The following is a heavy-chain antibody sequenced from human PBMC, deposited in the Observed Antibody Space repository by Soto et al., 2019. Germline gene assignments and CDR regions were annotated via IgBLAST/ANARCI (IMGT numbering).Heavy chain of an antibody. V-gene: IGHV1-3*01. CDR1: GYTFTSYA. Sequence: ASVKVSCKASGYTFTSYAMHWVRQAPGQRLEWMGWINAGNGNTKYSQKFQGRVTITRGTSASTAYMELSSLRSEDTAVYYCAKDYYDSSGYYPPALLFDYWGQGTLVTVSS. CDR2: INAGNGNT. J-gene: IGHJ4*02. CDR3: AKDYYDSSGYYPPALLFDY. D-gene: IGHD3-22*01.